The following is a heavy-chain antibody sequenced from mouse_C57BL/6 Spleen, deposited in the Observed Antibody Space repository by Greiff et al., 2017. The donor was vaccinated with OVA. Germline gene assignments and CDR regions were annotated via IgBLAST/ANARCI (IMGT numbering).Heavy chain of an antibody. CDR2: INPNNGGT. J-gene: IGHJ2*01. D-gene: IGHD1-1*01. V-gene: IGHV1-26*01. CDR1: GYTFTDYY. Sequence: EVQLQQSGPELVKPGASVKISCKASGYTFTDYYMNWVKQSHGKSLEWIGDINPNNGGTSYNQKFKGKATLTVDKSSSTAYMELRSLTSEDSAVYYCARYLRYHDYWGQGTTLTVSS. CDR3: ARYLRYHDY.